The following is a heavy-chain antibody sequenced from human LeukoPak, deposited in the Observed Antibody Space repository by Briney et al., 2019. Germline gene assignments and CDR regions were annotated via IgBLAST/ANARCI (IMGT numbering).Heavy chain of an antibody. CDR1: GFTFSSYS. D-gene: IGHD5-18*01. V-gene: IGHV3-48*04. CDR2: ICSSSSTI. J-gene: IGHJ4*02. CDR3: ARGRGYNYGYSDY. Sequence: GGSLRLSCAASGFTFSSYSMNWVRQAPGKGLEWISYICSSSSTIDYADSVKGRFTISRDNAKNSLYLQMNSLRAEDTAVYYCARGRGYNYGYSDYWGQGTLVTVSS.